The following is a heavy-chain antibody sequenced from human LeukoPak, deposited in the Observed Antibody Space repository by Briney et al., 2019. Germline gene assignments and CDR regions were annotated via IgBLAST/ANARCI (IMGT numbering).Heavy chain of an antibody. J-gene: IGHJ6*03. D-gene: IGHD5-12*01. Sequence: GASVKLSCTASGYTFTRYDINWVRQATGQGLEWMGWMNPNSGNTGYAQKFQGRVTMTRNTSISTAYMELSSLRSEDTAVYYCARALLGGYDWGYYYYYYYMDVWGKGTTVTVSS. CDR3: ARALLGGYDWGYYYYYYYMDV. CDR1: GYTFTRYD. V-gene: IGHV1-8*01. CDR2: MNPNSGNT.